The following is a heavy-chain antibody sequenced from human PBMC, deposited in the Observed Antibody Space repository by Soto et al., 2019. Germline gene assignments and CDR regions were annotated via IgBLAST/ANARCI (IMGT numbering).Heavy chain of an antibody. CDR2: ISSSGSTI. CDR3: APRSAGGGAFDF. D-gene: IGHD3-16*01. V-gene: IGHV3-48*03. Sequence: PGGSLRLSCAASGLTFSSYEMNWVRQAPGKGLEWVSYISSSGSTIYYADSMKGRFTIFRDNAKNSLYLQMNSLRAEDKAVYYCAPRSAGGGAFDFWGQGTMVTVSS. J-gene: IGHJ3*01. CDR1: GLTFSSYE.